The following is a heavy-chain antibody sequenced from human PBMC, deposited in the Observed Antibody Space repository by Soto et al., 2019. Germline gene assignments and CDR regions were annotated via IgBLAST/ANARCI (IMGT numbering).Heavy chain of an antibody. V-gene: IGHV3-30*18. CDR3: AKQAAGYSSPPTTDY. J-gene: IGHJ4*02. CDR2: ISYDGSNK. CDR1: GFTFSSYG. Sequence: QVQLVESGGGVVQPGRSLRLSCAASGFTFSSYGMHWVRQAPGKGLEWVAVISYDGSNKYYADSVKGRFTISRDNSKNTLYLQMNILRAEDTAVYYCAKQAAGYSSPPTTDYWGQGTLVTVSS. D-gene: IGHD6-19*01.